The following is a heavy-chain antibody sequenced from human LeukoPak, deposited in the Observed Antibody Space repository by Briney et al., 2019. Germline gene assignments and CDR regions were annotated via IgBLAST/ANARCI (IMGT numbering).Heavy chain of an antibody. CDR1: GFTFSDYY. CDR2: ISSSGSTI. CDR3: ASSWAVAAPGADAFDI. V-gene: IGHV3-11*04. J-gene: IGHJ3*02. Sequence: GGSLRLSCAASGFTFSDYYMSWIRQAPGKRLEWVSYISSSGSTIYYADSVKGRFTISRDNAKNSLYLQMNSLRAEDTAVYYCASSWAVAAPGADAFDIWGQGTMVTVSS. D-gene: IGHD6-19*01.